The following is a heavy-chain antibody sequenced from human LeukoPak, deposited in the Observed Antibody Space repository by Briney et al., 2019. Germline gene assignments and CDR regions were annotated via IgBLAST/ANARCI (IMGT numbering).Heavy chain of an antibody. Sequence: GGSLRLSCAASGFTFSSYAMSWVRQAPGKGLEWVANIKQDGSEKYYVDSVKGRFTISRDNAKNSLYLQMNSLRAEDTAVYYCARDVRDIVVVTAYFDYWGQGTLVTVSS. D-gene: IGHD2-21*02. J-gene: IGHJ4*02. CDR1: GFTFSSYA. CDR2: IKQDGSEK. V-gene: IGHV3-7*01. CDR3: ARDVRDIVVVTAYFDY.